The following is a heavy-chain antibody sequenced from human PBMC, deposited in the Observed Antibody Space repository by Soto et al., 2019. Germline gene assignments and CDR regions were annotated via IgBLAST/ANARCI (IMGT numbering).Heavy chain of an antibody. V-gene: IGHV4-34*01. CDR3: ARGRTRYYDILTGTKQTYYYYMDV. J-gene: IGHJ6*03. CDR1: GGSFSGYY. Sequence: TSETLSLTCAVYGGSFSGYYWSWIRQPPGKGLERIGEINHSGSTNYNPSLKSRVTISVDTSKNQFSLKLSSVTAADTAVYYCARGRTRYYDILTGTKQTYYYYMDVWGKGTTVTVSS. D-gene: IGHD3-9*01. CDR2: INHSGST.